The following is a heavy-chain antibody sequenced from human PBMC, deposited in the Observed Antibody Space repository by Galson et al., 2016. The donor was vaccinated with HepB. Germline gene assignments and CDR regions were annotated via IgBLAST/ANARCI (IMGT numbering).Heavy chain of an antibody. V-gene: IGHV3-30*18. D-gene: IGHD3-9*01. J-gene: IGHJ4*02. CDR1: GFNFNNYG. CDR2: ISPDGNKK. CDR3: TKDGHYDILTGYSYYFDY. Sequence: SLRLSCAASGFNFNNYGMHWVRQAPGKGLEWVANISPDGNKKHYGDSVKGRSTISRDNSKNTLYLQMSSLRTEDTAVYYCTKDGHYDILTGYSYYFDYWGQGTLVTVSS.